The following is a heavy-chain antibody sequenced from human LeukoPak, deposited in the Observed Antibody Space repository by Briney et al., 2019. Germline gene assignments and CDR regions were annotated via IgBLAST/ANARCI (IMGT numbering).Heavy chain of an antibody. J-gene: IGHJ3*02. CDR1: GGTFSSYA. CDR2: IIPIFGTA. Sequence: GSSVKVSFKASGGTFSSYAISWVRQAPGQGLEWMGGIIPIFGTANYAQRFQGRVTITADESTSTAYMELSSLRSEDTAVYYCARVSPATDAFDIWGQGTMATVSS. D-gene: IGHD2-2*01. CDR3: ARVSPATDAFDI. V-gene: IGHV1-69*01.